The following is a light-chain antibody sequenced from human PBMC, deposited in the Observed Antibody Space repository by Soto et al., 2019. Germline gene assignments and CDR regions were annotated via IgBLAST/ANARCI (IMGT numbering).Light chain of an antibody. CDR2: EVS. J-gene: IGLJ1*01. V-gene: IGLV2-23*02. Sequence: QSVLTQPASVSGSPGQSITISCTGTSSDVGTYNLVSWYQHHPGKAPKLMIYEVSKRPSGVSNRFSGSKSGNTASLTISGRQAEDEADYYCCAYAGSSTYVVGTGTKLTVL. CDR1: SSDVGTYNL. CDR3: CAYAGSSTYV.